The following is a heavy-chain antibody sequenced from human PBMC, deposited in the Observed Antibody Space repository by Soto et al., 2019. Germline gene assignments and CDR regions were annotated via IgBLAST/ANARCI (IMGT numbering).Heavy chain of an antibody. CDR3: ARGGYCDGGSCMWGSGFDY. V-gene: IGHV3-11*01. J-gene: IGHJ4*02. CDR1: GFTFSDYY. CDR2: ISSSGSSI. D-gene: IGHD2-15*01. Sequence: QVQLVESGGGLVKPGGSLRLSCAASGFTFSDYYMSWIRQAPGKGLEWVSYISSSGSSIYYTDSVKGRFTISRDNAKNSLYLKMNSLRGEDTAIYYCARGGYCDGGSCMWGSGFDYWGQVTLVTVSS.